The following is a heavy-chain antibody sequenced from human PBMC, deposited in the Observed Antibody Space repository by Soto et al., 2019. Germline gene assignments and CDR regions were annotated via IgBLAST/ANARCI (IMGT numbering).Heavy chain of an antibody. Sequence: EVQLLESGGDLVQPGGPLRLSCAASGFSLTPYAMTWVPQAPGEGLEWVATITGGTGPTYYGDSVKGRFTVSRDKSKNTLYLRMNSLRVDDTAIYYCVKDLYNDIFDSWGQGTLVTVSS. CDR2: ITGGTGPT. J-gene: IGHJ4*02. CDR1: GFSLTPYA. D-gene: IGHD1-1*01. CDR3: VKDLYNDIFDS. V-gene: IGHV3-23*01.